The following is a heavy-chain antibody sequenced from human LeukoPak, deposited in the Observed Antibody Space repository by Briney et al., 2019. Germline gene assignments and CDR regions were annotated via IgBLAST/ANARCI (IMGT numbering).Heavy chain of an antibody. V-gene: IGHV3-30-3*01. CDR3: ARDLWPGIAAPHY. D-gene: IGHD6-13*01. CDR1: GFTFSSYA. Sequence: GGSLRLSCAASGFTFSSYAMHWVRQAPGKGLEWVAVISYDGSNKYYADSVKGRFTISRDNSKDTLYLQMNSLRAEDTAVYYCARDLWPGIAAPHYWGQGTLVTVSS. CDR2: ISYDGSNK. J-gene: IGHJ4*02.